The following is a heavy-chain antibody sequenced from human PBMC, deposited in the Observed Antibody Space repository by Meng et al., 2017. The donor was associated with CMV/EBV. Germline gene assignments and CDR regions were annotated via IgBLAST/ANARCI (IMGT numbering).Heavy chain of an antibody. J-gene: IGHJ4*02. D-gene: IGHD6-6*01. CDR2: INPNSGGT. V-gene: IGHV1-2*02. CDR1: GGTFSSYA. CDR3: ARGRVRIAARGRGNFDY. Sequence: ASVKVSCKASGGTFSSYAISWVRQAPGQGLEWMGWINPNSGGTNYAQKFQGRVTMTRDTSISTAYMELSRLRSDDTAVYYCARGRVRIAARGRGNFDYWGQGTLVTVSS.